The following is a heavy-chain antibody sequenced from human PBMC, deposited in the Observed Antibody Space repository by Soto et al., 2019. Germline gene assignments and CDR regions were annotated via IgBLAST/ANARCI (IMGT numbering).Heavy chain of an antibody. D-gene: IGHD6-13*01. CDR3: ARHSGEQLEHFDY. Sequence: SETLSLTCTVSGGSISSSSYYWGWIRQPPGKGLEWIGSIYYSGSTYYNPSLKSRVTISVDTSKNQFSLKLSSVTAADTAVYYCARHSGEQLEHFDYWGQGTLVTVSS. J-gene: IGHJ4*02. CDR2: IYYSGST. CDR1: GGSISSSSYY. V-gene: IGHV4-39*01.